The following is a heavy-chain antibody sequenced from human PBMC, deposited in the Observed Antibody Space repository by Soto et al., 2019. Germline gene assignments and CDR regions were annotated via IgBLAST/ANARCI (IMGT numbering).Heavy chain of an antibody. Sequence: GASVKVSCKASGGTFSSYAISWVRQAPGQGLEWMGGIIPIFGTANYAQKFQGRVTITADESTSTAYMELSSLRSEDTAVYYCARERAILAAAGTWFDPWGQGTLVNVSS. V-gene: IGHV1-69*13. CDR2: IIPIFGTA. J-gene: IGHJ5*02. D-gene: IGHD6-13*01. CDR3: ARERAILAAAGTWFDP. CDR1: GGTFSSYA.